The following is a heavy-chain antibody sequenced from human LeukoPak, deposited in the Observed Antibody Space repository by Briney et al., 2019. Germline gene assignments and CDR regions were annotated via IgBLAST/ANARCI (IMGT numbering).Heavy chain of an antibody. CDR3: ARASPGDTDAFDI. CDR2: INHSGST. Sequence: SETLSLTCAVYGGSFSGYYWSWIRQPPGKGLEWIGEINHSGSTNYNPSLRSRVTISVDTSKNQFSLKLSSVTAADTAVYYCARASPGDTDAFDIWGQGTMVTVS. J-gene: IGHJ3*02. CDR1: GGSFSGYY. D-gene: IGHD7-27*01. V-gene: IGHV4-34*01.